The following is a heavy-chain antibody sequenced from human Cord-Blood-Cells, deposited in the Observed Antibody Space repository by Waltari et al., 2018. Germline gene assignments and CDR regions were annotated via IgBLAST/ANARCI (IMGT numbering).Heavy chain of an antibody. CDR1: GGSISSSSYY. CDR2: IYYSGST. Sequence: QLQLQESGPGLVKPSETLSLTCTVSGGSISSSSYYWGWIRQPPGKGLEWIGSIYYSGSTSYNPSLKSRVTISVDTSKNQFSLKLSSVTAADTAVYYCARHDWGSGALNWFDPWGQGTLVTVSS. J-gene: IGHJ5*02. D-gene: IGHD7-27*01. CDR3: ARHDWGSGALNWFDP. V-gene: IGHV4-39*01.